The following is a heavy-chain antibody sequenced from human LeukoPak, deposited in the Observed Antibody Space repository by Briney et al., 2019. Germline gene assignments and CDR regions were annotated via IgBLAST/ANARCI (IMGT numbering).Heavy chain of an antibody. CDR3: ARVSSVRGAPDYYFDY. D-gene: IGHD3-10*01. V-gene: IGHV4-4*07. CDR2: IYTSGST. J-gene: IGHJ4*02. CDR1: GGSISSYY. Sequence: PSETLSLTCTVSGGSISSYYWSWIRQPAGKGLEWIGRIYTSGSTNYNPSLKSRVTMSVDTSKNQFSLKLSSVTAADTAVYYCARVSSVRGAPDYYFDYWGQGTLVTVSS.